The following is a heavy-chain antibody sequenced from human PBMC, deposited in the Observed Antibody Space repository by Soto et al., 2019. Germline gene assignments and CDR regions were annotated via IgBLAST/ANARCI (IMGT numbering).Heavy chain of an antibody. Sequence: GASVKVSCKASGYTSTSFYMHWVRQAPGQGLEWMGIINPSGGSTSYAQKFQGRLTMTRDASTSTVYMELISLRSEDTAVYYCAREQVTYSSDWDTYCNGMDVWGQGTTVTVSS. CDR2: INPSGGST. D-gene: IGHD6-19*01. CDR3: AREQVTYSSDWDTYCNGMDV. J-gene: IGHJ6*02. CDR1: GYTSTSFY. V-gene: IGHV1-46*01.